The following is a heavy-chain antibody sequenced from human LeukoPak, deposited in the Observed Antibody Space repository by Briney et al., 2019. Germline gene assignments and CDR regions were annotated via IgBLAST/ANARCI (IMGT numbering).Heavy chain of an antibody. Sequence: SETLSLTCAVYGGSFSGYYWSWIRQPPGKGLEWIGETNHSGSTNYNPSLKSRVTISVDTSKNQFSLKLSSVTAADTAVYYCARQGLLWFGEPVALYYWGQGTLVTVSS. J-gene: IGHJ4*02. CDR1: GGSFSGYY. CDR2: TNHSGST. CDR3: ARQGLLWFGEPVALYY. V-gene: IGHV4-34*01. D-gene: IGHD3-10*01.